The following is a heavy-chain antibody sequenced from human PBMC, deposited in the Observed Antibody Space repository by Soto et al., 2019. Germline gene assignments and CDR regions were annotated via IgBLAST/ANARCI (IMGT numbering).Heavy chain of an antibody. D-gene: IGHD2-21*02. CDR1: GGSFSSDA. CDR3: AREVVTETTLGYFDF. J-gene: IGHJ4*01. Sequence: SVKVSCKASGGSFSSDAITWVRQAPGQGLEWIGEIIPMFDTTNYAPEFQGRVTITADTATTTVYMEVKRLTPDDTAVYYCAREVVTETTLGYFDFW. V-gene: IGHV1-69*06. CDR2: IIPMFDTT.